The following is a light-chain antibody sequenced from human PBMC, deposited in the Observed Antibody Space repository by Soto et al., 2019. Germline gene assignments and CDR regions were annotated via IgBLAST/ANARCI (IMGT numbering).Light chain of an antibody. Sequence: DIQMTQSPSTRPASVGDRVTITFRASQSISNWLAWYQQKPGKAPKLLIYDASSLESGVPSRFSGSGSGTEFTLTISSLQPDDFAAYYCQQYNSYSTWTFGQGTKVDI. CDR2: DAS. CDR1: QSISNW. V-gene: IGKV1-5*01. CDR3: QQYNSYSTWT. J-gene: IGKJ1*01.